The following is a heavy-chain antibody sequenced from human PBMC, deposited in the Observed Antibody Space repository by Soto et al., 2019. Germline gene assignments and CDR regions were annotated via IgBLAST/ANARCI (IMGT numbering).Heavy chain of an antibody. V-gene: IGHV1-18*04. Sequence: QVQLVQSVAEVKESGASVKVSCKASGYTFTTNGVSWVRQSPGQGLEWMGWINADSGETRYAQKFQGRVTMTTDTCTSTAYMDLRSLTSDDTAVYYCARDLGYGDYGTDYWGQGTLVTVSS. D-gene: IGHD4-17*01. J-gene: IGHJ4*02. CDR1: GYTFTTNG. CDR3: ARDLGYGDYGTDY. CDR2: INADSGET.